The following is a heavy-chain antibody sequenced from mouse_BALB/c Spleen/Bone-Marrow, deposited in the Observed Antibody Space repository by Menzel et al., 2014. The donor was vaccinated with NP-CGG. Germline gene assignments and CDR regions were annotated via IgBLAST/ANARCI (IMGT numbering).Heavy chain of an antibody. CDR3: ARNGNSPAWFAY. CDR2: ILPGSGST. Sequence: VKLMESGAELMKPGASVKISCKATGYTFSSCWIEWVKQRPGHGLEWIGEILPGSGSTNYNEKFKGKATFTADTSSNTAYMQLSSLTSEDSAVYYCARNGNSPAWFAYWGQGTLVTVSA. D-gene: IGHD2-1*01. CDR1: GYTFSSCW. J-gene: IGHJ3*01. V-gene: IGHV1-9*01.